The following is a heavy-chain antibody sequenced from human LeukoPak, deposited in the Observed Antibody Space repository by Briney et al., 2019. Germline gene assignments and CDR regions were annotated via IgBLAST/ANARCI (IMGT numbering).Heavy chain of an antibody. CDR3: ARGYSCGY. CDR1: GFIFSTYW. J-gene: IGHJ4*02. V-gene: IGHV3-7*04. Sequence: GGSLRLSRVASGFIFSTYWMSSVREAPGEGLEWVANIKEDGSEKNYAASVKGRFTISRDNAKNSLYLQMNSLRAEDRAVYYCARGYSCGYWGQGTLVIVSS. D-gene: IGHD2-15*01. CDR2: IKEDGSEK.